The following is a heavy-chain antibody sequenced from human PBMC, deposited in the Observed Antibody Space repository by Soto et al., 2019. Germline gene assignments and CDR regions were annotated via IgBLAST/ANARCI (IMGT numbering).Heavy chain of an antibody. CDR3: AREGLHRFAGANYYYYGMDV. J-gene: IGHJ6*02. V-gene: IGHV1-18*01. Sequence: ASVKVSCKASGYTFTSYGISWVRQAPGQGLEWMGWISAYNGNTNYAQKLQGRVTMTTDTSTSTAYMELRSLRSDDTAVYYCAREGLHRFAGANYYYYGMDVWGQGTMVTVSS. CDR1: GYTFTSYG. D-gene: IGHD3-16*01. CDR2: ISAYNGNT.